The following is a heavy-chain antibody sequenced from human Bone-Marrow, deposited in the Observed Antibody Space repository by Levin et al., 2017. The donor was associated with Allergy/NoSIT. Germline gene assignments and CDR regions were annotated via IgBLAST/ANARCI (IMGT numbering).Heavy chain of an antibody. V-gene: IGHV4-30-4*01. D-gene: IGHD2-2*01. CDR3: ARDLDPGSST. CDR1: GGSLNSGDFY. J-gene: IGHJ5*02. CDR2: IYYGGTI. Sequence: PSETLSLTCTVSGGSLNSGDFYWSWVRQTPGKGLEWIGYIYYGGTIYYNPSLESRVLISVDSSKNQFSLRLSSVTAADTAVYYCARDLDPGSSTWGQGSLVTVSS.